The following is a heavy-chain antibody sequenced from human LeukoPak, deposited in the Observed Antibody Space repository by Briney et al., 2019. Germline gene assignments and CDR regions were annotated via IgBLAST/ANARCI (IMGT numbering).Heavy chain of an antibody. V-gene: IGHV1-69*13. CDR1: GGTFRSYA. Sequence: SVKVSCKASGGTFRSYAISWVRQAPGQGLEWMGGIIPMFGTPNYAQKFQGRVRITADESTSTAYMELSSLGSEDTAVYYCAKTLGYCSTTGCYGAFDIWGQGTMVTVPS. J-gene: IGHJ3*02. D-gene: IGHD2-2*01. CDR3: AKTLGYCSTTGCYGAFDI. CDR2: IIPMFGTP.